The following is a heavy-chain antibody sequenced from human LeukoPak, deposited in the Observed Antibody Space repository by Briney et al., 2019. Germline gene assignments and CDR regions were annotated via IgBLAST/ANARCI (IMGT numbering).Heavy chain of an antibody. J-gene: IGHJ4*02. D-gene: IGHD3-3*01. V-gene: IGHV1-18*01. CDR2: ISAYNGNT. Sequence: ASVKVSCKASGYTFTSYGISWVRQAPGQGLEWMGWISAYNGNTNYAQKLQGRVTMTTDTSTGTAYMELRSLRSDDTAVYYCARDRYDFWSGYNFDYWGQGTLVTVSS. CDR3: ARDRYDFWSGYNFDY. CDR1: GYTFTSYG.